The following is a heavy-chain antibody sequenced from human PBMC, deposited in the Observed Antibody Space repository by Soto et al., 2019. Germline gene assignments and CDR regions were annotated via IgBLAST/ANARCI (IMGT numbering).Heavy chain of an antibody. CDR1: GFTFSNFA. CDR3: AKSLGEGPYYYFYMDV. V-gene: IGHV3-30*18. J-gene: IGHJ6*03. CDR2: ISFDGSNK. Sequence: QVHLVESGGGVVQPGRSLRLSCAASGFTFSNFAMHWVRQAPGKGLEWVALISFDGSNKYYADSVKGRFTISRDKSTNTLYLQMNTLRADDSAVYYCAKSLGEGPYYYFYMDVWGKGTTVTVSS.